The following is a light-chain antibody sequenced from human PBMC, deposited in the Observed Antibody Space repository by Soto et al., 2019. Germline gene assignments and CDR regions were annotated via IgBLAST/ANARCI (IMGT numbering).Light chain of an antibody. CDR3: QQYNNWPPWT. CDR2: GAS. J-gene: IGKJ1*01. CDR1: QSVSSK. V-gene: IGKV3-15*01. Sequence: EIVMTQSPATLSVSPGERATLSCRASQSVSSKLAWYQQKPGQAPRLLIYGASTRATGIPARFSGSGSGTEFTLPISSLQSEDFAVYYCQQYNNWPPWTFGQGTKVEIK.